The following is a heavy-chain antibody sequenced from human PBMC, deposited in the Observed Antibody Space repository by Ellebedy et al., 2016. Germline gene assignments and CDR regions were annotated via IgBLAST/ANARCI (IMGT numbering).Heavy chain of an antibody. CDR2: IKQDGSEK. CDR1: GFTFSSYW. V-gene: IGHV3-7*05. Sequence: GESLKISCAASGFTFSSYWMSWVRQAPGKGLEWVANIKQDGSEKYYVDSVKGRFTISRDNAKNSLYLQMNSLRAEDTAMYYCARPGVVGGGFDYWGQGTLVTVSS. J-gene: IGHJ4*02. D-gene: IGHD1-26*01. CDR3: ARPGVVGGGFDY.